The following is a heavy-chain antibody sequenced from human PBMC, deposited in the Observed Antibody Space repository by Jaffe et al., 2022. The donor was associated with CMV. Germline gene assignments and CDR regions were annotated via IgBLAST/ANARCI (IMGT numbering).Heavy chain of an antibody. J-gene: IGHJ6*02. CDR3: ARVNRAAAGPDYYGMDV. D-gene: IGHD6-13*01. V-gene: IGHV4-61*01. CDR2: IYYSGST. Sequence: QVQLQESGPGLVKPSETLSLTCTVSGGSVSSGSYYWSWIRQPPGKGLEWIGYIYYSGSTNYNPSLKSRVTISVDTSKNQFSLKLSSVTAADTAVYYCARVNRAAAGPDYYGMDVWGQGTTVTVSS. CDR1: GGSVSSGSYY.